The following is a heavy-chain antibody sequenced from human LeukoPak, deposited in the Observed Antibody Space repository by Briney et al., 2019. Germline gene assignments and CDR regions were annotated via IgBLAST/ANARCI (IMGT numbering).Heavy chain of an antibody. CDR2: ISSSGSTI. V-gene: IGHV3-11*01. CDR3: ARGVSVVVTAMNAFDI. D-gene: IGHD2-21*02. J-gene: IGHJ3*02. CDR1: GFTFDDYG. Sequence: GGSLRLSCAASGFTFDDYGMSWVRQAPGKGLEWVSYISSSGSTIYYADSVKGRFTISRDNAKNSLYLQMNSLRAEDTAVYYCARGVSVVVTAMNAFDIWGQGTMVTVSS.